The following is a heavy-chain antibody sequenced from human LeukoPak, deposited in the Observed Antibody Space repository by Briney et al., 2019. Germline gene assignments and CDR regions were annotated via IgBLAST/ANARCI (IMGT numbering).Heavy chain of an antibody. J-gene: IGHJ4*02. D-gene: IGHD6-19*01. Sequence: GGSLRLSCAASGFTVSSNYMSWVRQAPGKGLEWVSVIYSGGTTYYADSVKGRFTISRDNSKNTLYLQMNSLRAEDTAVYYCAKEVAVAAPDYWGQGTLVTVSS. V-gene: IGHV3-53*01. CDR2: IYSGGTT. CDR1: GFTVSSNY. CDR3: AKEVAVAAPDY.